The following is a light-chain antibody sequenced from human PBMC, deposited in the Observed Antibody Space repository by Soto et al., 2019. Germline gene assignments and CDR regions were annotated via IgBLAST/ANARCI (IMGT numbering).Light chain of an antibody. Sequence: DIPMTQSPTSLSASVGERVTITCRANQSISSWLAWYQQKPGKAPNLLIYKASSLQTGVPSRFSGSGSGTEFTLTISSLQPDDVATYYCQQYNSYSWTFGQGTKVEIK. V-gene: IGKV1-5*03. CDR3: QQYNSYSWT. CDR2: KAS. J-gene: IGKJ1*01. CDR1: QSISSW.